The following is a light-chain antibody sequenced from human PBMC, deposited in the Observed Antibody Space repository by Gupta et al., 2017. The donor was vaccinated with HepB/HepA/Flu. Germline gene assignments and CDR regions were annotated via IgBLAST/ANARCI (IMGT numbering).Light chain of an antibody. CDR3: QQYNNWPRT. J-gene: IGKJ1*01. Sequence: EIVMTQSPATLSVSPGERATPSCRASQSVSSNLAWYQQKPGQAPRLLIYGASTRATGIPARFSGSGSGTEFTLTISILQSEDFTVYYCQQYNNWPRTFGQGTKVEIK. CDR2: GAS. V-gene: IGKV3-15*01. CDR1: QSVSSN.